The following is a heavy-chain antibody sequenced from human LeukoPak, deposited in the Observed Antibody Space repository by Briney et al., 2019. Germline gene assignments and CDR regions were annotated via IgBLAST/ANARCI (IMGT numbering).Heavy chain of an antibody. J-gene: IGHJ4*02. CDR1: DYTFTSYG. D-gene: IGHD6-13*01. CDR2: ISAYNGNT. V-gene: IGHV1-18*01. Sequence: ASVKVSCKASDYTFTSYGISWVRQAPGQGLEWMGWISAYNGNTNYAQKLQGRVTMTTDTSTSTAYMELRSLRSDDTAVYYCARPYMIAAAEEIDYWGQGTLVTVSS. CDR3: ARPYMIAAAEEIDY.